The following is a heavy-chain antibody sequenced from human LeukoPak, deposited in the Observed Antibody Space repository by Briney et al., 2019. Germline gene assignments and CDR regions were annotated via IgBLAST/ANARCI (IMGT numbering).Heavy chain of an antibody. CDR1: GDSVSSNSAA. CDR3: ARGKNYYGSGSYWDYYYYYYMDV. D-gene: IGHD3-10*01. CDR2: TYYRSKWYN. J-gene: IGHJ6*03. V-gene: IGHV6-1*01. Sequence: SQTLSLTCAISGDSVSSNSAAWNWIRQSPSRGLEWLGRTYYRSKWYNDYAVSVKSRITINPDTSKNQFSLQLNSVTPEDTAVYYCARGKNYYGSGSYWDYYYYYYMDVWGKGTTVTVSS.